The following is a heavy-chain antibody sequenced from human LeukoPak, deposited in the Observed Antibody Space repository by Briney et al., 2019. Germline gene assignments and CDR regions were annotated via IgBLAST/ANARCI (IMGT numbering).Heavy chain of an antibody. D-gene: IGHD5-24*01. J-gene: IGHJ4*02. CDR1: GYTLTNYY. Sequence: GASVKVSCKASGYTLTNYYIHWVRQAPGQGLEWMGWINPDHGGTNYAQKFQGRVTMTRDTSISTVNMELRGLRSDDTAVYYCATVNRRDGYNPDYWGQGTLVTVSS. CDR3: ATVNRRDGYNPDY. V-gene: IGHV1-2*02. CDR2: INPDHGGT.